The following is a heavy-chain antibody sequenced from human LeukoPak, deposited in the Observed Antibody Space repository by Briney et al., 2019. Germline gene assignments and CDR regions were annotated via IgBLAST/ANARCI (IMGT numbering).Heavy chain of an antibody. V-gene: IGHV1-69*05. J-gene: IGHJ4*02. CDR2: IIPIFGTA. D-gene: IGHD3-22*01. Sequence: SVKVSCKASGGTFSSYAISWVRQAPGQGLEWMGRIIPIFGTANYAQKFQGRVTITTDESTSTAYMELSSLRAEDTAVYYCARGYYDSSGTDYWGQGTLVTVSS. CDR1: GGTFSSYA. CDR3: ARGYYDSSGTDY.